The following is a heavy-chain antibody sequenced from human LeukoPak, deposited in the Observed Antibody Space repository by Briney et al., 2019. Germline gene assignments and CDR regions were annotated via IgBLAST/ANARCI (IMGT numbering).Heavy chain of an antibody. V-gene: IGHV3-66*01. J-gene: IGHJ4*02. CDR3: ASISDLLFYFDS. CDR1: GFSVSSNY. Sequence: GGSLRLSCAASGFSVSSNYMSWVRQAPGKGLEWVSLIYTGGNTYHADSVRGRFTLSRDNSKNTVYLQMNSLRVEDTVMYYCASISDLLFYFDSWGQGTLVTVSS. CDR2: IYTGGNT.